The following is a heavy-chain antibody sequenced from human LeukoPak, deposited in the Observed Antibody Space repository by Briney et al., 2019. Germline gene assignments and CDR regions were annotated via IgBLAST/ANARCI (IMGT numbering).Heavy chain of an antibody. Sequence: PSETLSLTCAVYGESFSGYYWSWIRQPPGKGLEWIGEINHSGSANYNPSLKSRVTILVDTSKNQSSLKLSSVTAADTAVYYCARRSSTLDYWGQGTLVTVSS. D-gene: IGHD2-2*01. J-gene: IGHJ4*02. CDR1: GESFSGYY. CDR3: ARRSSTLDY. CDR2: INHSGSA. V-gene: IGHV4-34*01.